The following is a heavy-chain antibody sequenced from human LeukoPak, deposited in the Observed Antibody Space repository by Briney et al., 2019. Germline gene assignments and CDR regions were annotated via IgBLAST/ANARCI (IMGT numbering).Heavy chain of an antibody. CDR2: IIPILGIA. Sequence: SVKVSCKASGGTFSSYAISWVRQAPGQGLEWMGRIIPILGIANYAQKFQGRVTITADKSTSTAYMELSSLRSEDTAVYYCARDPVPAAIQDYYYGMDVWGQGTTVTVSS. V-gene: IGHV1-69*04. CDR1: GGTFSSYA. J-gene: IGHJ6*02. CDR3: ARDPVPAAIQDYYYGMDV. D-gene: IGHD2-2*02.